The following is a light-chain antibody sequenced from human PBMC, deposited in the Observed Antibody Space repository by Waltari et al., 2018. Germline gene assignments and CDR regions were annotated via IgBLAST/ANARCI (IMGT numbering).Light chain of an antibody. CDR2: KAS. V-gene: IGKV1-5*03. CDR3: QQYEAFPVT. Sequence: DIQMTQSPSTLSASVGDRVTLTCRASQSVNRWLAWYQQKPGKATKLLISKASALQNGVAPRFSGGGSGTEFTLTISNLQPDDSSTYYCQQYEAFPVTFGQGTKVEIK. CDR1: QSVNRW. J-gene: IGKJ1*01.